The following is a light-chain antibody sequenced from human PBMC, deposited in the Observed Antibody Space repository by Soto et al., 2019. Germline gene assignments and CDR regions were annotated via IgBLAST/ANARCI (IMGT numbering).Light chain of an antibody. CDR1: QSVSSTY. Sequence: EIVLTQSPGTLPLSPGERATLSSRASQSVSSTYLALYQQEPGQAPRLLIYGATSRATGIPDRVSSTGSGNDFALTISRLEPEDFAVYYFQEYGSSPLTFGGGAQGDI. J-gene: IGKJ4*01. CDR2: GAT. V-gene: IGKV3-20*01. CDR3: QEYGSSPLT.